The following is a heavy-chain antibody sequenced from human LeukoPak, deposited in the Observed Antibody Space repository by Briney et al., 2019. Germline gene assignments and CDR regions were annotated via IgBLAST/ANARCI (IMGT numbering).Heavy chain of an antibody. CDR3: ARQTYYYGSGTYYYYFDY. CDR2: IWSDATNK. CDR1: GLTFSSYD. V-gene: IGHV3-33*01. D-gene: IGHD3-10*01. J-gene: IGHJ4*02. Sequence: GRSLRLSCAASGLTFSSYDMHWVRQGPGKGLEWVTAIWSDATNKYYADSVKGRFTISRDNSTNTLYLQMNSLRAEDTAVYFCARQTYYYGSGTYYYYFDYWGQGTLVTVSS.